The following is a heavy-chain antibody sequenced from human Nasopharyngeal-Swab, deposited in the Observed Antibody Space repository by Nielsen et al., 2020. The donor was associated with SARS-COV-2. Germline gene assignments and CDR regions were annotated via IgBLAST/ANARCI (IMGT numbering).Heavy chain of an antibody. D-gene: IGHD1-26*01. Sequence: VRQAPGKGLEWGGRIKSKTDGGTTDYAAPVKGRFTISRDDSKNTLYLQMNSLKTEDTAVYYCTTDLAWELGQNYYYYGMDVWGQGTTVTVSS. CDR2: IKSKTDGGTT. J-gene: IGHJ6*02. CDR3: TTDLAWELGQNYYYYGMDV. V-gene: IGHV3-15*01.